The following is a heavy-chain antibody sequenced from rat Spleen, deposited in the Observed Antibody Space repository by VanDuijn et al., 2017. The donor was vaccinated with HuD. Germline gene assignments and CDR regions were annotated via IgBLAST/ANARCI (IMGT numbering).Heavy chain of an antibody. CDR1: GFTFSNYD. J-gene: IGHJ2*01. Sequence: EVQLVESGGGLVQPGRSMKLSCAASGFTFSNYDMAWVRQAPTKGLEWVAYISTGGGSTYYRDSVKGRFTISRDNAKSTLYLQMDSLRSEDTATYYCARQLRDVGYLYFDYWGQGVMVTVSS. CDR2: ISTGGGST. D-gene: IGHD1-4*01. V-gene: IGHV5-25*01. CDR3: ARQLRDVGYLYFDY.